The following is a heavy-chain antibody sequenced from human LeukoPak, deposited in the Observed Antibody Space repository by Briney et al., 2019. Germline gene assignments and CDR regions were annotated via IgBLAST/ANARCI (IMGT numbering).Heavy chain of an antibody. D-gene: IGHD3-22*01. CDR3: AKDLPYYYDSSGYYYCDAFDI. CDR2: IRYDGSNK. Sequence: PGGSLRLSCAASGFTFSSYGMHWVRQAPGKGLEWVAFIRYDGSNKYYADSVKGRFTISRDNSKNTLYLQMNSLRAEDTAVYYCAKDLPYYYDSSGYYYCDAFDIWGQGTMVTVSS. V-gene: IGHV3-30*02. J-gene: IGHJ3*02. CDR1: GFTFSSYG.